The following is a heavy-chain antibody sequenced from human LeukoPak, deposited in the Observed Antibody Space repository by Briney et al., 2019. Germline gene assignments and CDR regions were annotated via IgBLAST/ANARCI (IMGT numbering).Heavy chain of an antibody. V-gene: IGHV1-24*01. D-gene: IGHD1-26*01. J-gene: IGHJ5*02. CDR2: FDPEDGET. CDR1: GYPLTELS. CDR3: ATVYLGAEWFDP. Sequence: ASVKVSCKASGYPLTELSMHWVRQAPGKGLEWMGGFDPEDGETIYAQKFQGRVTMTEDTSTDTAYMELSSLRSEDTAVYYCATVYLGAEWFDPWGQGTLVTVSS.